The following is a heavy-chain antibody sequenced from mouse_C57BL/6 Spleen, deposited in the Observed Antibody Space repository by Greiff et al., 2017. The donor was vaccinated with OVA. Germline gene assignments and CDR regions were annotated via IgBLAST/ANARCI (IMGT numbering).Heavy chain of an antibody. J-gene: IGHJ2*01. CDR2: IDPSDSYT. V-gene: IGHV1-50*01. CDR3: AREPRDY. CDR1: GYTFTSYW. Sequence: VQLQQSGAELVKPGASVKLSCKASGYTFTSYWMQWVKQRPGQGLEWIGEIDPSDSYTNYNQKFKGKATLTVDTSSSTAYMQLSSLTSEDSAVYYCAREPRDYWGQGTTLTVSS.